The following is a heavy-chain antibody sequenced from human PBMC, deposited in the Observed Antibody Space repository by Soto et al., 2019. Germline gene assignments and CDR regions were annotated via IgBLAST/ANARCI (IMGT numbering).Heavy chain of an antibody. V-gene: IGHV1-69*02. Sequence: QVQLVQSGTEVKKPGSSVKVSCKASGGTFRNYPINWVRQAPGQGLEWMGSIFPLTDIPDYAQNFQARLTXXXDXATSTAYMELGSLTSDDTAMYFCARGPLVVLNYFESWGQGTLVTVSS. CDR1: GGTFRNYP. J-gene: IGHJ4*02. CDR2: IFPLTDIP. CDR3: ARGPLVVLNYFES.